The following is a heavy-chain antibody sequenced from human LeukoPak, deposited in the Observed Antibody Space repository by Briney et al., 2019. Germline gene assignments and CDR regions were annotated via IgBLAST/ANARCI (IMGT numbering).Heavy chain of an antibody. CDR3: AKMKGHPLPKYYMDV. Sequence: VGSLRLSCAASGFTFSNFAMSWVRRTPGKGLEWVSGIINSGDTLYGDSVKGRFTISSDNSKNTLYLEMNSLRAEDTAIYYCAKMKGHPLPKYYMDVWGQGTTVTVSS. J-gene: IGHJ6*01. D-gene: IGHD1-26*01. CDR2: IINSGDT. CDR1: GFTFSNFA. V-gene: IGHV3-23*01.